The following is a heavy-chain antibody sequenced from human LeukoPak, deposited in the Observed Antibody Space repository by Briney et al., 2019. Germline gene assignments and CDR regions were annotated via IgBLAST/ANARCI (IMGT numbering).Heavy chain of an antibody. J-gene: IGHJ5*02. V-gene: IGHV1-2*04. CDR2: INPNSGGT. CDR1: GYTFTVYY. Sequence: ASVTVSCKASGYTFTVYYMHWVRQAPGQGLEWMGWINPNSGGTNYAQKFQGWVTMTRDTSISTAYMELSRLRSDDTAVYYCARDSGFGVNSRNWFDPWGQGTLVTVSS. CDR3: ARDSGFGVNSRNWFDP. D-gene: IGHD3-10*01.